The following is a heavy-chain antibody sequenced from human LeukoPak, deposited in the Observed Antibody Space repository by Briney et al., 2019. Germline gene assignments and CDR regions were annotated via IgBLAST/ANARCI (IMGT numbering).Heavy chain of an antibody. J-gene: IGHJ6*04. CDR1: GFPFSNSW. D-gene: IGHD1/OR15-1a*01. V-gene: IGHV3-7*03. Sequence: PGGSLRLSCAVSGFPFSNSWMYWVRQAPGKGLEGVANIKSDGSGISYVDSVKGRFIISRDNARNSLYLQMNSLTVEDTAVYFCAEGNSMDVWGKGTAVTVSS. CDR3: AEGNSMDV. CDR2: IKSDGSGI.